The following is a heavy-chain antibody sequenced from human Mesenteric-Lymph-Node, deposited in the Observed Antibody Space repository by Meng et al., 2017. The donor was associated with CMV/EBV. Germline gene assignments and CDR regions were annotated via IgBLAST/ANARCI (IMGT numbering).Heavy chain of an antibody. CDR3: ASGPQLLRYFDL. J-gene: IGHJ2*01. Sequence: CKASGYAFTGHFIHWVRQAPGQGLEWMGSIIPLFGTPSYAQRFQGRVTLTTDASTSTVYMHLSSLTSQDTATYYCASGPQLLRYFDLWGRGTLVTVSS. CDR1: GYAFTGHF. CDR2: IIPLFGTP. V-gene: IGHV1-69*05. D-gene: IGHD2-15*01.